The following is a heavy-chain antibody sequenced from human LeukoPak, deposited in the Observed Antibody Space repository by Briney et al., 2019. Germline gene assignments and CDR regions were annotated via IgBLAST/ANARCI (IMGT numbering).Heavy chain of an antibody. Sequence: ASVKVSCKASGYTFTNYGTNWVRQAPGQGPEWMGWISVYNGNTNYAQKLQGRVTMTTDTSTSTVYMELRSLRSDDTAVYYCARASGSYYPEFDYWGQGTLVTVSS. CDR3: ARASGSYYPEFDY. CDR1: GYTFTNYG. D-gene: IGHD1-26*01. CDR2: ISVYNGNT. V-gene: IGHV1-18*01. J-gene: IGHJ4*02.